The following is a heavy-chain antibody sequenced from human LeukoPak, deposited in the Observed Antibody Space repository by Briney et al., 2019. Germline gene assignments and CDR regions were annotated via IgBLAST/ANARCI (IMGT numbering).Heavy chain of an antibody. V-gene: IGHV3-21*04. CDR2: ISSYSSYI. Sequence: GGSLRLSCAASGFTFRSYSINWVRQAPGKGLEWVSSISSYSSYIYYADSVKGRFTISRDDAKNSLYLQMNSLRAEDTAVYYCVRDLYGSGSPPSRLALDYWGQGILVTVSS. D-gene: IGHD3-10*01. J-gene: IGHJ4*02. CDR1: GFTFRSYS. CDR3: VRDLYGSGSPPSRLALDY.